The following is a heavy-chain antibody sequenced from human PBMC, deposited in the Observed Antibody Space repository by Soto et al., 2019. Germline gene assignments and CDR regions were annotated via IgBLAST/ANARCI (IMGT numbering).Heavy chain of an antibody. CDR3: ARANFDRLLSFDY. V-gene: IGHV4-30-4*01. J-gene: IGHJ4*02. CDR2: IYYSGST. CDR1: GGSISSGHYY. Sequence: SETLSLTCTVSGGSISSGHYYWSWIRQPPGKGLEWIGYIYYSGSTYYNPSLKSRVTISVDTSKNQFSLKLSSVTAADTAVYYCARANFDRLLSFDYWGQGTLVTVSS. D-gene: IGHD3-9*01.